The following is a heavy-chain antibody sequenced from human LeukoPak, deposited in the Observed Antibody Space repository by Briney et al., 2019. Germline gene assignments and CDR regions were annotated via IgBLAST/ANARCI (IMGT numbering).Heavy chain of an antibody. Sequence: SETLSLTCTVSGGSISSYYWSWIRQPPGKGLEWIGYIYYSGSTNYNPSLKSRVTISVDTSKNQFSLKLSSVTAADTAVYYCARHGGGRYFDWLFDPWGQGTPVTVSS. CDR3: ARHGGGRYFDWLFDP. D-gene: IGHD3-9*01. CDR2: IYYSGST. V-gene: IGHV4-59*08. CDR1: GGSISSYY. J-gene: IGHJ5*02.